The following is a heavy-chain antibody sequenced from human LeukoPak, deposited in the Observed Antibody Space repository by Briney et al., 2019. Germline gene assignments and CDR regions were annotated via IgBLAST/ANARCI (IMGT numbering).Heavy chain of an antibody. D-gene: IGHD3-9*01. Sequence: GGSLRLSCAAPGFSFSGYSMNWVRQAPGKGLEWVSSISSRSSYIYYADSLKGRFTISRDNAKNSLHLQMKGLRVEDTAVYYCARGAFDYPGRDYFDYWGQGTQVTVSS. V-gene: IGHV3-21*06. CDR1: GFSFSGYS. J-gene: IGHJ4*02. CDR3: ARGAFDYPGRDYFDY. CDR2: ISSRSSYI.